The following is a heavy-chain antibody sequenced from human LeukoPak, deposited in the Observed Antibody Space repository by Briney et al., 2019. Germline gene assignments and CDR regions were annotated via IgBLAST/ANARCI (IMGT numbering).Heavy chain of an antibody. Sequence: PGGSLRLSCAASGFTFSSYAMHWVRQAPGKGLEWVAVIWYDGSKKYYGDPVKGRFTISRDNSKNTLYLQMSSLRGEDTAVYYCAKNYESGRGVPYGMDVWGQGTTVTVSS. V-gene: IGHV3-33*06. CDR3: AKNYESGRGVPYGMDV. CDR1: GFTFSSYA. CDR2: IWYDGSKK. D-gene: IGHD3-10*01. J-gene: IGHJ6*02.